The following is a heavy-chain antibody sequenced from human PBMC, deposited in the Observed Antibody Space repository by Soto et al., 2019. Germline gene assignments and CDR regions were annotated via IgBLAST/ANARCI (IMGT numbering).Heavy chain of an antibody. J-gene: IGHJ4*02. CDR3: ARVRREYDNSGPVDY. D-gene: IGHD3-22*01. V-gene: IGHV4-30-2*01. CDR2: IYYGGST. Sequence: QLQLQESGSGLVKPSQTLSLTCAVSGGSISSGDYSWNWIRQPPGKGLEWIGYIYYGGSTYYNPSLQSRVTMSVDRSRNQFSLKLNSVTAADTAVNYCARVRREYDNSGPVDYWGQGTLVTVSS. CDR1: GGSISSGDYS.